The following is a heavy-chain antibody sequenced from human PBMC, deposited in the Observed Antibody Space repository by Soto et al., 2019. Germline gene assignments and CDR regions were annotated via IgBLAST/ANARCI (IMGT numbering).Heavy chain of an antibody. D-gene: IGHD2-21*02. CDR1: GGSSGRYY. V-gene: IGHV4-59*01. CDR2: MYNTGST. J-gene: IGHJ6*02. Sequence: PSETLDITCTVSGGSSGRYYCRCAGRPPGKGLEWIGYMYNTGSTVYNPPFKSRVTISVDTSKNQFSLKLNSVTAADTAVYYCARDLWGYCGTDCYPLDVWGQGTTVTVS. CDR3: ARDLWGYCGTDCYPLDV.